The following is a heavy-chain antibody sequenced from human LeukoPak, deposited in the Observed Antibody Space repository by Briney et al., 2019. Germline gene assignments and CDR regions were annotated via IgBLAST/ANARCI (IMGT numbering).Heavy chain of an antibody. CDR3: VVVAATTDFDY. J-gene: IGHJ4*02. CDR2: ISYDGSNK. CDR1: RFTFSSYG. V-gene: IGHV3-30*03. Sequence: GGSLRLSCAASRFTFSSYGMHWVRQAPGKGLEWVAVISYDGSNKYYADSVKGRFTISRDNSKNTLYLQMNSLRAEDTAVYYCVVVAATTDFDYWGQGTLVTVSS. D-gene: IGHD2-15*01.